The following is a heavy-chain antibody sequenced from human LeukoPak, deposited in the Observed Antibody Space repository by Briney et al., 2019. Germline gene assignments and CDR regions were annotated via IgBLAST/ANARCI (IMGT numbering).Heavy chain of an antibody. J-gene: IGHJ6*03. Sequence: GGSLRLSCAASGFTFSSYEMNWVRQAPGKGLEWVSYISSSGSTIYYADSVKGRFTISRDNAKNSLYLQMNSLRAEDTAVYYCARLYYDYMDVWGKGTTVTISS. CDR3: ARLYYDYMDV. V-gene: IGHV3-48*03. D-gene: IGHD2-8*01. CDR2: ISSSGSTI. CDR1: GFTFSSYE.